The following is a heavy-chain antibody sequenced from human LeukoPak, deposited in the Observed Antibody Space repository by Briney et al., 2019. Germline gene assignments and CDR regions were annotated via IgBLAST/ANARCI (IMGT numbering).Heavy chain of an antibody. CDR2: ISYDGSNK. D-gene: IGHD4-17*01. CDR1: GFTFSSYG. V-gene: IGHV3-30*03. Sequence: GGSLRLSCAASGFTFSSYGMHWVRQAPGKGLEWVAVISYDGSNKYYADSVKGRFTISRDNSKNTLYLQMNSLRAEDTAVYYCARASYGDYVRDAFDIWGQGTMVTVSS. J-gene: IGHJ3*02. CDR3: ARASYGDYVRDAFDI.